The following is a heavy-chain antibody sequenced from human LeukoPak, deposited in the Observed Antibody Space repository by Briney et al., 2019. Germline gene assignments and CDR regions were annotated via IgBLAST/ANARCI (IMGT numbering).Heavy chain of an antibody. J-gene: IGHJ4*02. CDR2: IYYSGST. CDR3: ARDRGYGSSPRWYFDY. Sequence: SETLSLTCTVSGGSISSYYWSWIRQPPGKGLEWIGYIYYSGSTNYNPSLKSRVTLSVDTPKNQFSLNLNSVTAADTAVYYCARDRGYGSSPRWYFDYWGQGTLVTVSS. V-gene: IGHV4-59*01. D-gene: IGHD6-6*01. CDR1: GGSISSYY.